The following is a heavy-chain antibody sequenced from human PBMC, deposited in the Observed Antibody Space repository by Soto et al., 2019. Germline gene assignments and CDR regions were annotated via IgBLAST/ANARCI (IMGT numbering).Heavy chain of an antibody. CDR3: ARRTYCTNGVCFDY. D-gene: IGHD2-8*01. CDR2: IYYSGST. CDR1: GGSISSSSYY. V-gene: IGHV4-39*01. Sequence: PSETLSLTCTVSGGSISSSSYYWGWIRQPPGKGLEWIGSIYYSGSTYYNPSLKSRVTISVDTSKNQFSLKLSSVTAADTAVYYCARRTYCTNGVCFDYWGQGTLVTVSS. J-gene: IGHJ4*02.